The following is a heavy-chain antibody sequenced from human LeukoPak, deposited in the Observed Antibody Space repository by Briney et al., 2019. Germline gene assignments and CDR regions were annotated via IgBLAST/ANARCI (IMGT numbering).Heavy chain of an antibody. CDR2: MNPNGGNT. V-gene: IGHV1-8*01. CDR1: GYTFASYD. D-gene: IGHD2-2*01. J-gene: IGHJ4*02. CDR3: ARVGYCSSTFCYFDFDY. Sequence: ASVKVSCKASGYTFASYDINWVRQATGQGLEWMGWMNPNGGNTGYAQKFRGRVTMTRDTSISTAYMELSSLRSEDTAEYYCARVGYCSSTFCYFDFDYWGQGTLVTVSS.